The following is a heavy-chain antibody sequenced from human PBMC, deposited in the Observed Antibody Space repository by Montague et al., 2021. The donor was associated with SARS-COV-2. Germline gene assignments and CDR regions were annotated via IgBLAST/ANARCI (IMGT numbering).Heavy chain of an antibody. CDR2: IYYSGST. V-gene: IGHV4-59*13. J-gene: IGHJ5*02. Sequence: SETLSLTCTVSGGSISSYYWSWIRQPPGKGLEWIGYIYYSGSTNYNPSLKSRVTISVDPSKNQFSLKLSSVTAADTAVYYCAREDRWNWFDPWGQGTLVIASS. CDR1: GGSISSYY. D-gene: IGHD5-24*01. CDR3: AREDRWNWFDP.